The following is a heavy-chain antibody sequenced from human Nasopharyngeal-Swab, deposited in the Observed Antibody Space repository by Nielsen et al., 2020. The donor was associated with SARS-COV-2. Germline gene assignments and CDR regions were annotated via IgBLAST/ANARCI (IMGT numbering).Heavy chain of an antibody. CDR1: GFTFDDYS. D-gene: IGHD3-22*01. J-gene: IGHJ4*02. CDR3: AKGGHYESDGYLAY. V-gene: IGHV3-9*03. CDR2: ISWNSGSI. Sequence: SLKISCAASGFTFDDYSMHWVRQPPGKGLEWVSGISWNSGSIAYADSVKGRFTISRDNAKNSLYLQMNSLRTEDMALYYCAKGGHYESDGYLAYWGQGSLVTVSS.